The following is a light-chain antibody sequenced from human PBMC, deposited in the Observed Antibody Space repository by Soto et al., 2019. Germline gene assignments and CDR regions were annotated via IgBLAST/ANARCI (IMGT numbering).Light chain of an antibody. CDR1: KNNLGSYDL. J-gene: IGLJ1*01. Sequence: QSALTQPASVSGSPGQSITVSCTGTKNNLGSYDLVSWYQKYPDKAPTLIIYDVSNRPSGVSNRFSGSKTGNTASLIISGLQAEDEADYYCSSYTSSSSYVFGSGTKLTVL. CDR2: DVS. V-gene: IGLV2-14*02. CDR3: SSYTSSSSYV.